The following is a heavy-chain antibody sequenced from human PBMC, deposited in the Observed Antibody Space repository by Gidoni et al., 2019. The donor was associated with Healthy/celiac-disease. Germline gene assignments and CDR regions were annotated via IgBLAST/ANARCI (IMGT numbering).Heavy chain of an antibody. CDR3: ARGDDYIWYFDL. V-gene: IGHV1-3*01. Sequence: QVQLVQSGAEVKKPGASVKVSCQASGYMFTSYAMHWVRQAPGQRLEWMGWINPGNGNTKYSQSFQGRGTITRDTSATTAYMELSSLRSEDTAVYYCARGDDYIWYFDLWGRGTLVTVSS. CDR1: GYMFTSYA. CDR2: INPGNGNT. J-gene: IGHJ2*01. D-gene: IGHD4-4*01.